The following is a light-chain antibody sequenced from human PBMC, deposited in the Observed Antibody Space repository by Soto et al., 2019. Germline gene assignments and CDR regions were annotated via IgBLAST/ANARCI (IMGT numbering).Light chain of an antibody. CDR2: AAS. CDR1: ESASSY. V-gene: IGKV1-39*01. Sequence: DIQMTQSPSSLSASVGDRVTITCRAKESASSYVNWYQQKPGKAPKLLIYAASSLQSGVPARLSGSGSVTDFTLTISGLQPEDFATYYCQQSYSKWTCGQGTKVEIK. CDR3: QQSYSKWT. J-gene: IGKJ1*01.